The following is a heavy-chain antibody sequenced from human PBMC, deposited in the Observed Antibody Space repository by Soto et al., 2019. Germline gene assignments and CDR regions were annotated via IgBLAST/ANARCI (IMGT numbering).Heavy chain of an antibody. V-gene: IGHV1-69*02. CDR3: ASETQIVSTI. D-gene: IGHD5-12*01. CDR2: IIPLLGIA. J-gene: IGHJ4*02. Sequence: QVQLVQSGAEVKKPGSSVKVSCKASGGTFTSYTISWVRQAPGQGLEWMGRIIPLLGIANYAQKFQGRVTITADKSTSTAYMELSSLRSEDTAVYYCASETQIVSTIWGQGTLVTVSS. CDR1: GGTFTSYT.